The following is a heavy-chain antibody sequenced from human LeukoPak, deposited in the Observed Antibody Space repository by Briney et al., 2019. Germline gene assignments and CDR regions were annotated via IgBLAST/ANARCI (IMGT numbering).Heavy chain of an antibody. CDR2: ISGSSGII. CDR3: ARVTGRFLEWLYYGMDV. D-gene: IGHD3-3*01. J-gene: IGHJ6*02. Sequence: GGSLRLSCAASGFTFNTYTMNWVRQAPGKGLEWVSYISGSSGIIDYADSVRGRFTISRDNAKNSLYLQMNSLRAGDTAVYYCARVTGRFLEWLYYGMDVWGQGTTVTVSS. V-gene: IGHV3-48*01. CDR1: GFTFNTYT.